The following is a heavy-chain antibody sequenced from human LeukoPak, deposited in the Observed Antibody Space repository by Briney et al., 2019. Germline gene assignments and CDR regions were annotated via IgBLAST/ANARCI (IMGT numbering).Heavy chain of an antibody. CDR3: ARVRGVLRYFDWYYDY. Sequence: PGGSLRLSCAASGFTFTGYWMSWVRQAPGKGLEWVANIKQDGSEQSYVDSVKGRFTISRDNAKNSLYLQMNSLRAEDTAVYYCARVRGVLRYFDWYYDYWGQGTLVTVSS. CDR2: IKQDGSEQ. D-gene: IGHD3-9*01. CDR1: GFTFTGYW. V-gene: IGHV3-7*03. J-gene: IGHJ4*02.